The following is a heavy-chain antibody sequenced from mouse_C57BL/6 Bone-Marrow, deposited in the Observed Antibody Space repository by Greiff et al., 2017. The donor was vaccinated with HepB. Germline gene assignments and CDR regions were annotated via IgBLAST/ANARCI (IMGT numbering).Heavy chain of an antibody. Sequence: VQLQQSVAELVRPGASVKLSCTASGFNIKNTYMHWVKQRPEQGLEWIGRIDPANGNTKYAPKFQGKATITADTASNTAYLQLSSLTSEDTAIYYCAKRATVVATGAMDYWGQGTSVTVSS. D-gene: IGHD1-1*01. CDR2: IDPANGNT. CDR1: GFNIKNTY. J-gene: IGHJ4*01. V-gene: IGHV14-3*01. CDR3: AKRATVVATGAMDY.